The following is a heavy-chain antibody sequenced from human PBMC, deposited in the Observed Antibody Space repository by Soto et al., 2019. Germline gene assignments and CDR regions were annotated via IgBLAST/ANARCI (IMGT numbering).Heavy chain of an antibody. CDR1: GGSISSYY. Sequence: SETLSLTCTVSGGSISSYYWSWIRQAPGKGLEWIGYIYYSGITNYNPSLKSRVTISVDTSKNQFSLRLSSVTAADTAVYYCARYKSNYYYGMDVWGQGTTVTV. CDR3: ARYKSNYYYGMDV. V-gene: IGHV4-59*01. J-gene: IGHJ6*02. CDR2: IYYSGIT. D-gene: IGHD1-20*01.